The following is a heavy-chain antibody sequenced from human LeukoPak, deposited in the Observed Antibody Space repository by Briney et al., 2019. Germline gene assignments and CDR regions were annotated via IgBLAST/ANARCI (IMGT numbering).Heavy chain of an antibody. Sequence: PGGSLRLSCAASGFTFSDYYMSWIRQAPGKGLEWVSYVISSGGTIYYADSVKGRFTISRDNAKNSLYLQMNSLRAEDTAVYYCARDAAGYTGFDPWGQGTLVTVSS. D-gene: IGHD6-13*01. V-gene: IGHV3-11*04. CDR1: GFTFSDYY. CDR3: ARDAAGYTGFDP. J-gene: IGHJ5*02. CDR2: VISSGGTI.